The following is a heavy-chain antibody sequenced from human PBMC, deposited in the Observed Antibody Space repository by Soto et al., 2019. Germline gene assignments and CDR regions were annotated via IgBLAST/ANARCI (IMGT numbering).Heavy chain of an antibody. CDR1: GASISDSTYY. D-gene: IGHD2-21*02. V-gene: IGHV4-39*01. J-gene: IGHJ5*02. Sequence: SETLSLTCTVSGASISDSTYYWGWFRQHPGKGLEWIGSISTSGSTYSNPSLKSRVTISVDTSKNQLSLKLTSVTAADTAVFYAGGLEGDADNWFDPWGQGTLVPVSS. CDR3: GGLEGDADNWFDP. CDR2: ISTSGST.